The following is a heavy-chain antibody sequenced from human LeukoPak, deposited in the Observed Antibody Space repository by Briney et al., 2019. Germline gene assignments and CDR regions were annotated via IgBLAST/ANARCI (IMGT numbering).Heavy chain of an antibody. J-gene: IGHJ4*02. CDR2: IWYDGSNK. Sequence: GGSLRLSCAASGFTFSSYGMHWVRQAPGKGLEWVAVIWYDGSNKYYADSVKGRFTISRDNSKNTLYLQMNSLRAEDTAVYYCAKDLVAGTYGYWGQGTLVTVSS. D-gene: IGHD6-19*01. CDR1: GFTFSSYG. CDR3: AKDLVAGTYGY. V-gene: IGHV3-33*06.